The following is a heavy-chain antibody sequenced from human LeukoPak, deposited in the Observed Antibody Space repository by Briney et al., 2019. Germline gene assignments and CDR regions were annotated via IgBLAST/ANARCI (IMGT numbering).Heavy chain of an antibody. CDR3: ARAARYSSSPDYFDY. D-gene: IGHD6-6*01. CDR2: IYYSGST. CDR1: GGSISSYY. Sequence: SETLSLTCTVSGGSISSYYWSWIRQPPGKGLEWIGYIYYSGSTNYNPSLKSRVTISVDTSKNQFSLKLSSVTAADTAVYYCARAARYSSSPDYFDYWGQGTLVTVSS. J-gene: IGHJ4*02. V-gene: IGHV4-59*12.